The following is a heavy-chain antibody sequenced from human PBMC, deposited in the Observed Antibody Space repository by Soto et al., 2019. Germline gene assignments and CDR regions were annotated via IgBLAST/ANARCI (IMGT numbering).Heavy chain of an antibody. D-gene: IGHD6-19*01. CDR2: INAGNGNT. J-gene: IGHJ4*02. Sequence: QVQLVQSWAEEKKPGASVKVSCKASGYTFTGYAMHWVRPAPGQRLEWMGWINAGNGNTKYSQKFQGRVTITRDTSASTAYMELSSLRSEDTAVYYCARAVAVPADFDYWGPGTLVTVSS. CDR3: ARAVAVPADFDY. V-gene: IGHV1-3*05. CDR1: GYTFTGYA.